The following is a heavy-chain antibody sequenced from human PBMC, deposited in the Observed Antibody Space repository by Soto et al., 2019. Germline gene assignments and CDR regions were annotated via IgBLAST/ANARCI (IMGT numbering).Heavy chain of an antibody. J-gene: IGHJ6*02. CDR1: GYSFTSYW. D-gene: IGHD6-19*01. V-gene: IGHV5-51*01. Sequence: PGESLKISCKGSGYSFTSYWIGWVRQMPGKGLEWMGIIYPGDSDTRYSPSFQGQVTISADKSISTAYLQWSSLKASDTAMYYCARLRSGWYRNYYYYYGMDVWGQGTTVTVSS. CDR2: IYPGDSDT. CDR3: ARLRSGWYRNYYYYYGMDV.